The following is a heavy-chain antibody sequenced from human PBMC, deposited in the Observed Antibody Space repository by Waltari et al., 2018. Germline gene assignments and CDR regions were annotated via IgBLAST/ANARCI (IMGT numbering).Heavy chain of an antibody. V-gene: IGHV3-23*01. Sequence: EVQLLESGGGLVQPGGSLRLSCAASGFTFSSYAMSWVRQAPGKGRGWVSAISGSGGRTYYADSVKGRFTISRDNSKNTLDLQMNSLRAEDTAVYYCAIQIIAAASDYWGQGTLVTVSS. CDR3: AIQIIAAASDY. D-gene: IGHD6-13*01. J-gene: IGHJ4*02. CDR1: GFTFSSYA. CDR2: ISGSGGRT.